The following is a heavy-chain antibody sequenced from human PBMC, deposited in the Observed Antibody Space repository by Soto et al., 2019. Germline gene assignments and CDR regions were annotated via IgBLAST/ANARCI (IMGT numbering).Heavy chain of an antibody. D-gene: IGHD3-10*01. V-gene: IGHV3-23*01. CDR3: AKGELRGVIITRLSYYYGMDV. CDR1: GFTFSSYA. Sequence: PGGSLRLSCAASGFTFSSYAMSWVRQAPGKGLEWVSAISGSGGSTYYADSVKGRFTISRDNSKNTLYLQMNSLRAEDTAVYYCAKGELRGVIITRLSYYYGMDVWGQGTTVTVSS. J-gene: IGHJ6*02. CDR2: ISGSGGST.